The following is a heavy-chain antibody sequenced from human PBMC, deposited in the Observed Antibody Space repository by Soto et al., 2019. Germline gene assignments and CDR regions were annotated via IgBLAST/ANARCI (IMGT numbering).Heavy chain of an antibody. CDR3: AKIGGRTGLYYYGMDV. D-gene: IGHD3-16*01. CDR1: GXTFSSYW. V-gene: IGHV3-30*18. CDR2: ISYDGSNK. J-gene: IGHJ6*02. Sequence: GSLRLSCAASGXTFSSYWMHWVRQAPGKGLEWVAVISYDGSNKYYADSVKGLFTISRDNSKNTLYLQMNSLIAEDTAVYYCAKIGGRTGLYYYGMDVWGQGTTGTVS.